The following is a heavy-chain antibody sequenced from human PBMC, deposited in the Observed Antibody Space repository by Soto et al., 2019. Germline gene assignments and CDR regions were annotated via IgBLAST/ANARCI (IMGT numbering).Heavy chain of an antibody. CDR3: ARGIYYYYYGMDF. Sequence: QVQLVESGGGVVQPGRSLRLSCAASGFTFSSYGMHWVRQAPGKGLEWVAVIWYDGSNKYYADSVKGRFTISRDNSKNTLYLQMNSLRAEDTAVYYCARGIYYYYYGMDFWGQGTTVTVCS. CDR2: IWYDGSNK. V-gene: IGHV3-33*01. CDR1: GFTFSSYG. J-gene: IGHJ6*02.